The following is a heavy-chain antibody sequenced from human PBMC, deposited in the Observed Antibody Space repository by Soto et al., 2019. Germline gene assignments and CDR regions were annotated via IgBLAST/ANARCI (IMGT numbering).Heavy chain of an antibody. CDR1: GFSLSTSGVG. D-gene: IGHD3-9*01. V-gene: IGHV2-5*01. CDR3: AHRRDYDILTGYDNWFDP. CDR2: IYWYDDK. Sequence: ITLKESGPTLVKPTQTLTLTCTFSGFSLSTSGVGVGWIRQPPGKALEWLALIYWYDDKRYSPSLKSRLTITMYTAKNQVVLIMTNMDPLDTGTYSCAHRRDYDILTGYDNWFDPWGKGTLVTVSS. J-gene: IGHJ5*02.